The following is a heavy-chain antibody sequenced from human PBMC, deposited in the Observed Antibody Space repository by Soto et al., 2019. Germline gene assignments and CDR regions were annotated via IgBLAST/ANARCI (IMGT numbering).Heavy chain of an antibody. CDR2: IKQDGSEK. CDR1: GLPFSSYW. D-gene: IGHD3-3*02. CDR3: ARVLGPSDY. V-gene: IGHV3-7*01. Sequence: GGSLRVSWAASGLPFSSYWMSWVRQAPGKGLEWVANIKQDGSEKYYVDSVRGRFTISRDNAKNSLYLQMNSLRAEDTAVYYCARVLGPSDYWGQGTLVTVSS. J-gene: IGHJ4*02.